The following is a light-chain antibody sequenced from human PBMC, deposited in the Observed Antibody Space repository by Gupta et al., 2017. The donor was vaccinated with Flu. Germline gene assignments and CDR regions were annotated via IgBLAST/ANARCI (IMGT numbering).Light chain of an antibody. V-gene: IGLV1-36*01. CDR3: AAWDDSLNALV. CDR2: FDD. Sequence: QSMLTRPPSVSEAPRQRVTISCSGSSSNIVSHAVNWYQQVPGKAPRLLIYFDDLKPSGVSDRFSGSKAGTSASLVISGLQSEDEADYYCAAWDDSLNALVFGGGTKLTVL. CDR1: SSNIVSHA. J-gene: IGLJ2*01.